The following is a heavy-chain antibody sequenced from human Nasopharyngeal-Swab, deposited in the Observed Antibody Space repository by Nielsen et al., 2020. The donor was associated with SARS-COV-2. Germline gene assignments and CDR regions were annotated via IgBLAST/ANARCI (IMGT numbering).Heavy chain of an antibody. J-gene: IGHJ5*02. CDR2: IRSKAYGGTT. CDR3: TRAEYSSSWSPWSWFDP. Sequence: WIRQPPGKGLEWVGFIRSKAYGGTTEYAASVKGRFTISRDDSKSIAYLQVNSLKTEDTAVYYCTRAEYSSSWSPWSWFDPWGQGTLVTVSS. D-gene: IGHD6-13*01. V-gene: IGHV3-49*02.